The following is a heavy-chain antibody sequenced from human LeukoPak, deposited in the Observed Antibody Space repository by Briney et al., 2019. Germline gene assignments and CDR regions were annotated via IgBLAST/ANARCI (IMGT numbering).Heavy chain of an antibody. V-gene: IGHV7-4-1*02. CDR3: ARPLDVLRFLEWLSPNYYYGMDV. J-gene: IGHJ6*02. CDR2: INTNTGNP. D-gene: IGHD3-3*01. CDR1: GYTFTSYA. Sequence: ASVKVSCKASGYTFTSYAMNWVRQAPGQGLEWMGWINTNTGNPTYAQGFTGRFVFSLDTPVSTAYLQISSLKAEDTAVYYCARPLDVLRFLEWLSPNYYYGMDVWGQGTTVTVSS.